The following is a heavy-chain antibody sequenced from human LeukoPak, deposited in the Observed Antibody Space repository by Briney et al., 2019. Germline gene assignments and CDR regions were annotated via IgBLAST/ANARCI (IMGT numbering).Heavy chain of an antibody. CDR3: ARGDDAFDF. V-gene: IGHV1-18*01. J-gene: IGHJ3*01. D-gene: IGHD2-21*01. Sequence: GASVKVSCKASGYTFTSYGISWVRQAPGQGLEWMGWINTYNGNTNYIQKLQGRVTVTTDTSTSTIYMELRSLRSDDTALYYCARGDDAFDFWGQGTMVTVSS. CDR2: INTYNGNT. CDR1: GYTFTSYG.